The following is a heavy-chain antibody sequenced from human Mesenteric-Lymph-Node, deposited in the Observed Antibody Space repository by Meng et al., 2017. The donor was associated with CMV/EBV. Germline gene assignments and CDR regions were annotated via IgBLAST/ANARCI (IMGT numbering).Heavy chain of an antibody. CDR1: GFTFSSYA. D-gene: IGHD6-13*01. V-gene: IGHV3-23*01. CDR2: ISGSGGST. CDR3: AKGGVYSTTWGDC. Sequence: GSLRLSCAASGFTFSSYAMSWVRQAPGKGLEWVSAISGSGGSTYYADSVKGRFTISRDNSKNTLYLQMNSLRAEDTALYYCAKGGVYSTTWGDCWGQGTLVTVSS. J-gene: IGHJ4*02.